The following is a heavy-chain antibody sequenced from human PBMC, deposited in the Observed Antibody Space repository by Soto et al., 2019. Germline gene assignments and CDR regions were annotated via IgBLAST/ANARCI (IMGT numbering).Heavy chain of an antibody. D-gene: IGHD6-13*01. V-gene: IGHV3-23*01. CDR1: GVTFSSYA. J-gene: IGHJ5*01. CDR3: AKSYRSSWFPNNWFDS. CDR2: ISGSGGSI. Sequence: GGSLRLSFAASGVTFSSYAMSWVRQAPGKGLDWVSGISGSGGSIHYADSVEGRFTISRDNSKNTLYLQINTLRAEDTAVYYCAKSYRSSWFPNNWFDSWGQGTLVTVSS.